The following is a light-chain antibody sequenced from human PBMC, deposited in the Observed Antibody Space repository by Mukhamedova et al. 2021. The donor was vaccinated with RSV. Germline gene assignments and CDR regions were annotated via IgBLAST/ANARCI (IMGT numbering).Light chain of an antibody. CDR2: GAS. CDR3: QQDYNV. Sequence: LTWYQQKPGQAPRLLIYGASTRATGIPARFSGSGSGTDFTLTISSLQPEDFAVYYCQQDYNVFGGGTKVEIK. J-gene: IGKJ4*01. V-gene: IGKV3-7*04.